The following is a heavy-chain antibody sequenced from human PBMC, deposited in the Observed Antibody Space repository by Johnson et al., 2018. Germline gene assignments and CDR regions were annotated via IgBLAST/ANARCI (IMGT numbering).Heavy chain of an antibody. J-gene: IGHJ1*01. V-gene: IGHV3-30*18. D-gene: IGHD1-26*01. Sequence: QVQLVQSGGGLVQPGGSLRLSCAASGFTFNTHDMHWVRQARGKGLEWLAVISYDGSNKFYGDSVKGRFTISRDNSKNTLQLQMNSLRPEDPAVYYCAKGWALGEHWGQGTLVTVSS. CDR2: ISYDGSNK. CDR3: AKGWALGEH. CDR1: GFTFNTHD.